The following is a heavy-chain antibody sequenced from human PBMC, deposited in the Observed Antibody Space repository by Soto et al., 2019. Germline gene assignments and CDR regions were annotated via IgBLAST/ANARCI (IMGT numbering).Heavy chain of an antibody. D-gene: IGHD6-19*01. Sequence: GGSLRLSCAASGFTFSSYAMSWVRQAPGKGLEWVSAISGSGGSTYYADSVKGRFTISRDNSKNTLYLQMNSLRAEDTAVYYCAKELYSSGWPKYFQHWGQGTLVTVAS. CDR3: AKELYSSGWPKYFQH. CDR2: ISGSGGST. CDR1: GFTFSSYA. V-gene: IGHV3-23*01. J-gene: IGHJ1*01.